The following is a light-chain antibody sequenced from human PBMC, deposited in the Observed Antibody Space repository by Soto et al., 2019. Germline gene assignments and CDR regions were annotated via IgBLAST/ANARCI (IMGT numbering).Light chain of an antibody. J-gene: IGLJ1*01. Sequence: QSVLTQPPSVSGAPGQRVTISCTGSSSNIGAGYDVHWYQQLPGTAPKLLVYGSSNRPSGVPDRFSGAQSGTSASLAITGLQAEHEADYYCQSYDSSLSAYVFGTGTKVTVL. CDR1: SSNIGAGYD. V-gene: IGLV1-40*01. CDR3: QSYDSSLSAYV. CDR2: GSS.